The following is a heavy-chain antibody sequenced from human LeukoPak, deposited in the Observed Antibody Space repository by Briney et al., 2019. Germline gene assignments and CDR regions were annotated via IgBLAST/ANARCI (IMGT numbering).Heavy chain of an antibody. J-gene: IGHJ4*02. CDR3: ATFSYAGNAGGSIGY. CDR2: ITSSSSYI. V-gene: IGHV3-21*01. Sequence: PGGSLRLSCAASGFTFSSYTMNWVRQAPGKGLEWVSSITSSSSYIYYADSVKGRFTISRDNAKNSLYLQMNNLRAEDTAVYYCATFSYAGNAGGSIGYWGQGTLVTVSS. D-gene: IGHD4-23*01. CDR1: GFTFSSYT.